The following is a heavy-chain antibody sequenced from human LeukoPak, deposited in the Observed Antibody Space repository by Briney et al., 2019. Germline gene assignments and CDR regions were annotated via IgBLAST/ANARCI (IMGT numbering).Heavy chain of an antibody. J-gene: IGHJ4*02. V-gene: IGHV3-11*04. D-gene: IGHD5-18*01. CDR1: GFTFSDYY. Sequence: PGGSLRLSCAASGFTFSDYYMSWIRQAPGKGLEWVSYISSSGSTIYYADSVKGRFTISRDNAKNSLYLQLNSLRAEDTDVYYCARVGYSYGYEGFFDYWGQGTLVTVSS. CDR3: ARVGYSYGYEGFFDY. CDR2: ISSSGSTI.